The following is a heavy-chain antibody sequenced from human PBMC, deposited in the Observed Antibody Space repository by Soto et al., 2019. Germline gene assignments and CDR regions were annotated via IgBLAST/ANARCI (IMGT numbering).Heavy chain of an antibody. V-gene: IGHV4-59*08. J-gene: IGHJ4*02. CDR3: ARLVCISRLLCTFFDY. CDR2: IYYSGST. CDR1: GGSISSYY. D-gene: IGHD2-2*01. Sequence: SETLSLTCTVSGGSISSYYWSWIRQPPGKGLEWIGYIYYSGSTNYNPSLKSRVTISVDTSKNQFSLKLSSVTAADTAVYYCARLVCISRLLCTFFDYWGQGTLVTVSS.